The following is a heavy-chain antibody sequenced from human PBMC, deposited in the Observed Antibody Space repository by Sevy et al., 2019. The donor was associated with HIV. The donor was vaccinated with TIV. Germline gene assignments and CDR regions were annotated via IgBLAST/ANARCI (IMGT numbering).Heavy chain of an antibody. CDR1: GFSFSRYN. D-gene: IGHD2-8*01. V-gene: IGHV3-48*01. J-gene: IGHJ5*02. Sequence: GGSLRLSCAASGFSFSRYNMNWVRQAPGKGLEWVSYISHSSGAVYYADSVKGRFTTSRDNAKNSLYLQMTSLRAEDTAVYYCTRNGGAFDNGFDPWGQGTLVTVSP. CDR3: TRNGGAFDNGFDP. CDR2: ISHSSGAV.